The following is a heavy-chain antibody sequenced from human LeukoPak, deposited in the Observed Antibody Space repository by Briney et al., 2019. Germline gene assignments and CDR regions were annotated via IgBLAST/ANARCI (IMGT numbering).Heavy chain of an antibody. CDR2: ISSSSSYI. Sequence: GGSLRLSCAASGFTFSSYSMNWVRQAPGKGLEWVSSISSSSSYIYYADSVKGRFTISRDNAKNSLYLQMNGLRAEDTAVYYCARDERGYSYGSMDYWGQGTLVTVSS. CDR3: ARDERGYSYGSMDY. D-gene: IGHD5-18*01. CDR1: GFTFSSYS. V-gene: IGHV3-21*01. J-gene: IGHJ4*02.